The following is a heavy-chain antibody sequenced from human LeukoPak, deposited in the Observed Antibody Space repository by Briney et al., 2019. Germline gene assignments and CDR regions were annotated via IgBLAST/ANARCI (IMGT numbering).Heavy chain of an antibody. J-gene: IGHJ1*01. Sequence: GGSLRLSCSASGFTFSSYVMHWVRQAPGKGLEYVSGISSNGDRTYCADSVKGRFIISRDNSKNTLYLQMSSLRAEDTAVYYCVKVGCSGGTCYWAYFQHWGQGTLVTVSP. CDR2: ISSNGDRT. D-gene: IGHD2-15*01. CDR3: VKVGCSGGTCYWAYFQH. V-gene: IGHV3-64D*09. CDR1: GFTFSSYV.